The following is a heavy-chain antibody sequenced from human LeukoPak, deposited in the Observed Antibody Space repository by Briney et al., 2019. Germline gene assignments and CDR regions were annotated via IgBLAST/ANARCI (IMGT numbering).Heavy chain of an antibody. D-gene: IGHD3-10*01. CDR1: GFTFSSYS. CDR3: AKEPRKFGDQGDY. V-gene: IGHV3-48*04. J-gene: IGHJ4*02. Sequence: GGSLRLSCAASGFTFSSYSMNWVRQAPGKGLEWVSYISSSSSTIYYADSVKGRFTISRDNAKNSLYPQMNSLRAEDTAVYYCAKEPRKFGDQGDYWGQGTLVTVSS. CDR2: ISSSSSTI.